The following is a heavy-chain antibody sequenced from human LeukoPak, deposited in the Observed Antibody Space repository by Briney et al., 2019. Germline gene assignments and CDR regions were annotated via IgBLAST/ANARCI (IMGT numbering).Heavy chain of an antibody. CDR1: GFTFSSYA. CDR2: ISGSGGAT. CDR3: AKAEGPSYYYYNCYMDV. Sequence: GGSLRLSCAASGFTFSSYAMSWVRQAPGKGLEWVSTISGSGGATYNPDSENGRPTISSHNSKHTLYLQMGGLRAEDTAVYYCAKAEGPSYYYYNCYMDVWVTGSTVTVSS. V-gene: IGHV3-23*01. J-gene: IGHJ6*03.